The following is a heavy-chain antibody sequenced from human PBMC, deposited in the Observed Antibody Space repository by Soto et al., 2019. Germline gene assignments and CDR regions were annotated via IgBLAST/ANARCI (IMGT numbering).Heavy chain of an antibody. CDR2: IYDSGST. D-gene: IGHD3-10*01. Sequence: QVQLQESGPGLVKPSETLSLTCTVSGGSISSYYWSWIRQPPGKGLEWIGYIYDSGSTNYNPSLKSRVTISADTSKNQFSLKLSSVTAADTAVYYCARHIGYYGSGSYYNGLNWFDPWGQGTLVTVSS. J-gene: IGHJ5*02. CDR1: GGSISSYY. V-gene: IGHV4-59*08. CDR3: ARHIGYYGSGSYYNGLNWFDP.